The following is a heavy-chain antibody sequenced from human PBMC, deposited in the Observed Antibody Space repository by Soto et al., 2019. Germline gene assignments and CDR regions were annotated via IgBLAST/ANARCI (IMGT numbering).Heavy chain of an antibody. J-gene: IGHJ5*02. CDR1: GYAFTSSD. V-gene: IGHV1-8*01. CDR3: ASGMSTT. Sequence: QVQLVQSGAEVRKPGASVKVSCKASGYAFTSSDINWMRQATGQGLEWMGWMNHNSGHTNYAQKFQGRVTMTRNTSISTAYMELTSLRSEDTAFYYCASGMSTTWGQGTLVTVSS. D-gene: IGHD2-2*01. CDR2: MNHNSGHT.